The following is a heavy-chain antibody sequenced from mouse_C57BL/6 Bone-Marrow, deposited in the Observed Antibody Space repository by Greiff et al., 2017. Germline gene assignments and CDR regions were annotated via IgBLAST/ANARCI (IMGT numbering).Heavy chain of an antibody. CDR3: ARSPGGYFDY. V-gene: IGHV1-64*01. Sequence: VQLKQPGAELVKPGASVKLSCKASGYTFTSYWMHWVKQRPGQGLEWIGMIHPNSGSTNYNEKFKSKATLTADKSSSTAYMELRSLTSEDSAVYFCARSPGGYFDYWGQGTTLTVSS. CDR1: GYTFTSYW. CDR2: IHPNSGST. J-gene: IGHJ2*01.